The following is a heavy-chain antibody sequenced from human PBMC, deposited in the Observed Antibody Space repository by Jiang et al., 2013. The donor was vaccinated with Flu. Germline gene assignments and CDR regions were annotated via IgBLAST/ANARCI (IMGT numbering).Heavy chain of an antibody. D-gene: IGHD3-10*01. CDR3: AKFRDGYYHYYGMDV. CDR2: TYYSGSS. Sequence: GPGLVKPSETLSLTCTVSGGSISTYYWGWFRQPPGKALEWIGYTYYSGSSNSNPSLKSRVTISVETSKNQFSLRLSSVTAVDTAVYHCAKFRDGYYHYYGMDVWGPGTTVTVSS. V-gene: IGHV4-59*01. J-gene: IGHJ6*02. CDR1: GGSISTYY.